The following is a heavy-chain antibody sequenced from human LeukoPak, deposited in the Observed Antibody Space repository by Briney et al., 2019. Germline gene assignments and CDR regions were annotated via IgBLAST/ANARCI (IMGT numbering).Heavy chain of an antibody. J-gene: IGHJ4*02. CDR2: ISGSGGST. D-gene: IGHD3-22*01. CDR1: GLSFSSYT. CDR3: AKDPNDSSGYYYDY. V-gene: IGHV3-23*01. Sequence: TGGSLRLSCAPSGLSFSSYTIHWVRQAPGKGLEWVSAISGSGGSTYYADSVKGRFTISRDNSKNTLYLQMNSLRAEDTAVYYCAKDPNDSSGYYYDYWGQGTLVTVSS.